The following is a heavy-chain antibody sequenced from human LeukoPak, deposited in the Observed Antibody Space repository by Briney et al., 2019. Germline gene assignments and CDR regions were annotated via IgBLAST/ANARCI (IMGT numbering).Heavy chain of an antibody. V-gene: IGHV4-34*01. Sequence: SETLSLTCAVYGGSFSGYYWSWIRQPPGKGLEWIGEINHSGSTNYNPSLKSRVTISVDTSKNQFSLKLSSVTAADTAVYYCASAGAAAGYNWFDPWGQGTLVTVSS. D-gene: IGHD6-13*01. CDR3: ASAGAAAGYNWFDP. J-gene: IGHJ5*02. CDR1: GGSFSGYY. CDR2: INHSGST.